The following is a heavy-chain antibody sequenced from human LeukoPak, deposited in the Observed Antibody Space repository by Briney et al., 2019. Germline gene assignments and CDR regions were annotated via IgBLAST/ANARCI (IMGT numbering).Heavy chain of an antibody. CDR3: STDRD. D-gene: IGHD5-24*01. J-gene: IGHJ4*02. V-gene: IGHV3-15*05. CDR2: IKGKPDGGTA. CDR1: GLTFANAR. Sequence: PGGSLRLSCAASGLTFANARMNWVRQAPGKGREWVGRIKGKPDGGTADYAASVIARFITSRDDSKNTVYLQMNSLRKEDSGLYFCSTDRDWGQGTLVAVSS.